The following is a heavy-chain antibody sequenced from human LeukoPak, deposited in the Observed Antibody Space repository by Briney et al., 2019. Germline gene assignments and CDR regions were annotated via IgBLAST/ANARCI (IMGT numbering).Heavy chain of an antibody. CDR3: AKRDAGSPSHFDY. CDR1: GFTFSSYS. V-gene: IGHV3-48*01. CDR2: ISSSSSTI. J-gene: IGHJ4*02. D-gene: IGHD5-12*01. Sequence: GGSLRLSCAASGFTFSSYSMNWVRQAPGKGLEWVSYISSSSSTIYYADSVKGRFTISRDNSKNTLYLQMNSLRVEDTALYYCAKRDAGSPSHFDYWGQGTLVTVSS.